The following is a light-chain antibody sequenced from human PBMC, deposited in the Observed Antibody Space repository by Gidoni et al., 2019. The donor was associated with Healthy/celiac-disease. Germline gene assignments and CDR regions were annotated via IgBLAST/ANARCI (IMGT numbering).Light chain of an antibody. V-gene: IGKV1-9*01. CDR2: AAS. CDR1: QGISSY. Sequence: DIQLTQSPSFLSASVGDRVTITCRASQGISSYLAWYQQKPGKAPKLLIYAASTLQSGVPSRFRGSGSGTEFTLTISSLQPEDFATYYCQQLNSYPTTFGGGTKVEIK. CDR3: QQLNSYPTT. J-gene: IGKJ4*01.